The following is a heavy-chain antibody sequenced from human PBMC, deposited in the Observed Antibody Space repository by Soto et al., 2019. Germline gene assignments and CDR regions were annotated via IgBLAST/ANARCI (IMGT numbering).Heavy chain of an antibody. CDR1: GGSISSGGYS. Sequence: QLQLQESGSGLLKPSQTLSLTCAMSGGSISSGGYSWSWIRQPPGKGLEWMGYIYHSGRTYYNPSPKSRVTMSLDRPKNQLSLKLRSVTAADTAVYYCAPNYFDGSGRESSTFDYWGQGTLVTISS. J-gene: IGHJ4*02. V-gene: IGHV4-30-2*01. CDR3: APNYFDGSGRESSTFDY. CDR2: IYHSGRT. D-gene: IGHD3-22*01.